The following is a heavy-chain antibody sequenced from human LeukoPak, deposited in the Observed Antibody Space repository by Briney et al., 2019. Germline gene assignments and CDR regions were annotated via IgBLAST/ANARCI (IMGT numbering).Heavy chain of an antibody. J-gene: IGHJ4*02. CDR3: AKWGDYDVLTGYYVSDY. D-gene: IGHD3-9*01. V-gene: IGHV3-23*01. CDR2: ITGSGGNT. Sequence: GASLRLSCAASGFTFSNYAMSWVRQAPGKGLEWVSAITGSGGNTYYADSVKGRFTISRDDSKNTVFLQMNSLRAEDTAVYYCAKWGDYDVLTGYYVSDYWGQGTLVTVSS. CDR1: GFTFSNYA.